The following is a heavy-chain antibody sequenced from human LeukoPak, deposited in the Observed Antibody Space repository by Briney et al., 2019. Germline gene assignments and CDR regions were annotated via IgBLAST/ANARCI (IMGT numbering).Heavy chain of an antibody. D-gene: IGHD3-22*01. J-gene: IGHJ3*02. V-gene: IGHV3-23*01. Sequence: GGSLRLSCAASGFTFSSYAMSWVRQAPGKGLEWVSAISGSGGSTYYADSVKGRFTISRDNSKNTLYLQMNSLRAEDTAVYYCSYLHSSGYSTDALDIWGQGTMVTVSS. CDR2: ISGSGGST. CDR1: GFTFSSYA. CDR3: SYLHSSGYSTDALDI.